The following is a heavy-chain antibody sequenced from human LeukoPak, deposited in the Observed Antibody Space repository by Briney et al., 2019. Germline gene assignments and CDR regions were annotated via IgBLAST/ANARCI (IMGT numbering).Heavy chain of an antibody. CDR3: ARAKSSSWYHYYYYMDV. CDR2: IYTSGST. CDR1: GGSISSGSYY. Sequence: PSETLSLTCTVSGGSISSGSYYWSWIRQPAGKGLEWIGRIYTSGSTNYNPSLKSRVTISVDTSKNQFSLKLSSVTAADTAVYYCARAKSSSWYHYYYYMDVWGKGTTVTISS. V-gene: IGHV4-61*02. J-gene: IGHJ6*03. D-gene: IGHD6-13*01.